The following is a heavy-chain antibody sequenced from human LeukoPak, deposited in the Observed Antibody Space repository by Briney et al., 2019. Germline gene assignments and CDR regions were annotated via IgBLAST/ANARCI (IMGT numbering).Heavy chain of an antibody. CDR3: AKASYDILTGPNAFDI. V-gene: IGHV3-53*01. D-gene: IGHD3-9*01. J-gene: IGHJ3*02. Sequence: PGGSLRLSCAASGLTVSHNYMSWVRQAPGKGLEWVSVIYSGGSTYYVDSVKGRFTISRDNSNNTLYLQMNSLRAEDTAVYYCAKASYDILTGPNAFDIWGQGTMVTVSS. CDR2: IYSGGST. CDR1: GLTVSHNY.